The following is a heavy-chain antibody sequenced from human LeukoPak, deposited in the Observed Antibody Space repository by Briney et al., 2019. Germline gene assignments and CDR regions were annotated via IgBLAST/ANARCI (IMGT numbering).Heavy chain of an antibody. D-gene: IGHD3-22*01. V-gene: IGHV3-30*02. CDR1: GFTFSSYG. Sequence: GGSLRLSCAASGFTFSSYGIHWVRQAPGKGLEWVAFIRYDGSNKYYADSAKGRFTISRDNSKNTLYLQMNSLRAEDTAVYYCAKARSYYDSSGYDYWGQGTLVTVSS. CDR2: IRYDGSNK. J-gene: IGHJ4*02. CDR3: AKARSYYDSSGYDY.